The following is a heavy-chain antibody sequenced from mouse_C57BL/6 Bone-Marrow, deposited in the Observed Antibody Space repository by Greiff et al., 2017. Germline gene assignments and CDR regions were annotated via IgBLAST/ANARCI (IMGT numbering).Heavy chain of an antibody. CDR1: GYTFTDYY. CDR2: IYPGSGNT. D-gene: IGHD1-1*01. CDR3: ARASYGSRDFDV. Sequence: VQLQQSGAELVRPGASVKLSCKASGYTFTDYYINWVKQRPGQGLEWIARIYPGSGNTYYNEKFKGKATLTAEKSSSTAYMQLSSLTSEDSAVYFCARASYGSRDFDVWGTGTTVTVSS. J-gene: IGHJ1*03. V-gene: IGHV1-76*01.